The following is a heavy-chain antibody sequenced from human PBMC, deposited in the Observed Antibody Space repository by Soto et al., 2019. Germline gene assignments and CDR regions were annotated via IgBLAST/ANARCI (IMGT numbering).Heavy chain of an antibody. V-gene: IGHV4-34*01. J-gene: IGHJ4*02. D-gene: IGHD6-13*01. CDR2: INHSGST. CDR3: ARGLPQQRGRDKGDY. CDR1: GGSFSGYY. Sequence: QVQLQQWGAGLLKPSETLSLTCAVYGGSFSGYYWSWIRQPPGKGLEWIGEINHSGSTNYNPSLKSRVTIYVDTSKNQFSLKLSSVTAADTAVYYCARGLPQQRGRDKGDYWGQGTLVTVSS.